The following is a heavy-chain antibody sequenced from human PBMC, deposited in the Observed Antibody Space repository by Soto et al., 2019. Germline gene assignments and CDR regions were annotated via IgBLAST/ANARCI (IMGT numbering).Heavy chain of an antibody. J-gene: IGHJ4*02. CDR3: ASIPMVRGPSDY. CDR2: INGDGTTT. CDR1: GFTFSNYW. Sequence: EVRLVESGGGLVQPGGSLRLSCAASGFTFSNYWMHWVRQAPGKGLVWVSRINGDGTTTQYADSVKGRFTISRDNAKNTLYLRMNTLRGDDTAMYYCASIPMVRGPSDYWGQGTLVTVSS. V-gene: IGHV3-74*02. D-gene: IGHD3-10*01.